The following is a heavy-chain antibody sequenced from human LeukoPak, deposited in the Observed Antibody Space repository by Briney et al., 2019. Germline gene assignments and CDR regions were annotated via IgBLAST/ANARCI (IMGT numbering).Heavy chain of an antibody. CDR1: GFTFSSYS. V-gene: IGHV3-21*01. CDR3: ARAPLGTWELLSYYFDY. CDR2: ISSSSSYI. D-gene: IGHD1-26*01. Sequence: GGSLRLSCAASGFTFSSYSMNWVRQAPGKGLEWVSSISSSSSYIYYAHSVKGRFTISRDNAKNSLYLQMNTLRAEDTAVYYCARAPLGTWELLSYYFDYWGQGTLVTVSS. J-gene: IGHJ4*02.